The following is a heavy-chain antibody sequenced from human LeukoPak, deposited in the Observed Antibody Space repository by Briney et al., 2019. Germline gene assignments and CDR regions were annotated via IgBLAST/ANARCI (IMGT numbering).Heavy chain of an antibody. D-gene: IGHD6-19*01. CDR2: FYYSGST. Sequence: PSETLSLTCTVSGDSISSSSYYWGWIRQPPGKGLEWIGSFYYSGSTYYNPSLKSRVTMSIDTSKNQFSLKLTSVTAADAGVYYCTRAVAGHPDWGQGTLVTVSS. J-gene: IGHJ4*02. CDR1: GDSISSSSYY. CDR3: TRAVAGHPD. V-gene: IGHV4-39*07.